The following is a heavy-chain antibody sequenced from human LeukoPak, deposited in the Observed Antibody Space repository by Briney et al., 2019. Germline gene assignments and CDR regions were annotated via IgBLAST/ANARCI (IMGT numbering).Heavy chain of an antibody. Sequence: GGSLRLSCAASGFTFSSYAMSWVRQAPGKGLEWVSAISGSGGSTYYADSVKGRFTISRENAKNSLYLQMNSLRAEDTAVYYCAKAGFSSSWKDYWGQGTLVTVSS. CDR2: ISGSGGST. CDR1: GFTFSSYA. J-gene: IGHJ4*02. V-gene: IGHV3-23*01. CDR3: AKAGFSSSWKDY. D-gene: IGHD6-13*01.